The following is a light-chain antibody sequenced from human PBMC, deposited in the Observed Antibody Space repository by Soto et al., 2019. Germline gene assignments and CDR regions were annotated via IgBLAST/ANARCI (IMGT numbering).Light chain of an antibody. J-gene: IGKJ2*01. CDR2: KAS. Sequence: DIQMTQSPSTLSASVGDRVTITCRASQSIDTWLAWYQQKPGKAPKVLIYKASRLQSGVPSRFSGSGSGTEFTLTISGLQPDDFATYYCQQYHSSSYTFGQGTDLEIK. V-gene: IGKV1-5*03. CDR3: QQYHSSSYT. CDR1: QSIDTW.